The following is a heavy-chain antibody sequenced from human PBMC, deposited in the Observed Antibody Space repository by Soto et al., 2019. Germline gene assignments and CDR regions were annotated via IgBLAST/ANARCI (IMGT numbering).Heavy chain of an antibody. CDR1: GFTFSTKT. CDR3: ARVRGSQLVGAFDL. V-gene: IGHV3-48*01. J-gene: IGHJ4*02. D-gene: IGHD1-26*01. Sequence: EVQLVESGGGSVQPGGSLRLSCAASGFTFSTKTMNWVRQAPGKGLEWVAHISSSSSDIYYSDSVKGRFTISRDNAENTLYLQMNSLRSGGTAVYYCARVRGSQLVGAFDLWGQGTLVTVSS. CDR2: ISSSSSDI.